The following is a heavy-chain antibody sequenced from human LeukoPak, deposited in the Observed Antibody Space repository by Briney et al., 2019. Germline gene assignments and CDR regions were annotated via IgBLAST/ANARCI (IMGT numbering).Heavy chain of an antibody. J-gene: IGHJ6*03. D-gene: IGHD6-13*01. CDR2: IYTSGST. Sequence: SETLSLTCTVSGGSISSYYWSWIRQPAGKGLEWIGRIYTSGSTNYNPSLKSRVTMSVDTSKNQFSLKLSSVTAADTAVYYCAREVTYSSSWYYYYMDVWGKGTTVTVSS. CDR1: GGSISSYY. V-gene: IGHV4-4*07. CDR3: AREVTYSSSWYYYYMDV.